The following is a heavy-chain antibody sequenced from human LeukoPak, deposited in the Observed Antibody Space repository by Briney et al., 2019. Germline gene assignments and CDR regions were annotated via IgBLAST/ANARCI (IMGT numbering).Heavy chain of an antibody. J-gene: IGHJ4*02. CDR1: GCTFTTHY. D-gene: IGHD2-15*01. Sequence: ASVKVSCKASGCTFTTHYMHWVRQALGQGLEWMGIIDPSGDSTTDAQKFQGRVTVTRDTSTSTVYMELSSLRFEDTAVYYCYCSLGYWGQGTLVTVSS. CDR3: YCSLGY. V-gene: IGHV1-46*01. CDR2: IDPSGDST.